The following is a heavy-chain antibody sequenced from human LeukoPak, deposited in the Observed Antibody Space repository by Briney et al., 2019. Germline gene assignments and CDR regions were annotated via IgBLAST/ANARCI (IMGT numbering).Heavy chain of an antibody. V-gene: IGHV1-69*06. CDR1: GGTFSSYP. CDR2: IIPIFGTA. CDR3: ARDLSGVALGY. D-gene: IGHD3-10*01. J-gene: IGHJ4*02. Sequence: SVKVSCKASGGTFSSYPISWVRQAPGQGLEWMGGIIPIFGTANYAQKFQGRVTITADKSTSTAYMELSSLRSEDTAVYYCARDLSGVALGYWGQGTLVTVSS.